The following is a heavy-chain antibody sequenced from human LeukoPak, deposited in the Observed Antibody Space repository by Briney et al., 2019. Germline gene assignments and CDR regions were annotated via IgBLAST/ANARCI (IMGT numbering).Heavy chain of an antibody. CDR3: ARSLPPYFDY. J-gene: IGHJ4*02. Sequence: PGLSLRLSCAASGFTFDDYAMHWVRQAPGKGVEWVSLISGDGGTTYSADSVKGRFTISRDNSKNSLSLQMNSLRTEDTALYYCARSLPPYFDYWGQGTLVTVSP. CDR2: ISGDGGTT. CDR1: GFTFDDYA. V-gene: IGHV3-43*02.